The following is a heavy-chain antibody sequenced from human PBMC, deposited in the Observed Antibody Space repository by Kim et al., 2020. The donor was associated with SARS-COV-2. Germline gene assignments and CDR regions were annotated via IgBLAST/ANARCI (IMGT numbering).Heavy chain of an antibody. CDR2: IIPILGIA. J-gene: IGHJ4*02. Sequence: SVKVSCKASGGTFSSYAISWVRQAPGQGLEWMGRIIPILGIANYAQKFQGRVTITADKSTSTAYMELSSLRSEDTAVYYCARVVAILTGYYNPDYWGQGTLVTVSS. CDR1: GGTFSSYA. V-gene: IGHV1-69*04. D-gene: IGHD3-9*01. CDR3: ARVVAILTGYYNPDY.